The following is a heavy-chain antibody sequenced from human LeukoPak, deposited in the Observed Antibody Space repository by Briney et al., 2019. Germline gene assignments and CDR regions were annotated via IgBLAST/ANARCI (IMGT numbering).Heavy chain of an antibody. CDR1: GATFSSYT. CDR3: AREEPYGMDV. CDR2: IITILGIA. J-gene: IGHJ6*02. V-gene: IGHV1-69*04. Sequence: SVKLSCKPAGATFSSYTISWVRQAPRQGLEWRGRIITILGIANYTKKFQGRVTITADKSTSTAYMELSSLRSEDTGVYYCAREEPYGMDVWGQGTTVTVSS.